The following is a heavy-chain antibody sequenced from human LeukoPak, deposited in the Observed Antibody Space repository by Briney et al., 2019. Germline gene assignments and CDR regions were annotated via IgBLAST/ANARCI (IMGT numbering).Heavy chain of an antibody. D-gene: IGHD3-10*01. J-gene: IGHJ5*02. Sequence: MSSDELPLTGSCLGGSNSRYHRSWIRQPAGTGLEWIGRIYTSGSTNYNPSLKRRVTMSVDTSNNQFSLNLSSVTAADTAVYYCARATLWFGGLRFDPWGQGTLVTVSS. CDR2: IYTSGST. CDR1: GGSNSRYH. V-gene: IGHV4-4*07. CDR3: ARATLWFGGLRFDP.